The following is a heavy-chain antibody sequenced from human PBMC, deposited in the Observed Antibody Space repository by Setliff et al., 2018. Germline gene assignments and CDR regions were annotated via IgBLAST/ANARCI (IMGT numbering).Heavy chain of an antibody. CDR1: GYNFLDYW. CDR3: ARRRRFDSGGPRSPWYFDL. J-gene: IGHJ2*01. V-gene: IGHV5-51*01. CDR2: IYPDDSDT. Sequence: GASLKISCKASGYNFLDYWIGWVRQMPGKGLEWMGIIYPDDSDTRYSPSVQGPFTISADKSISTAYSQWSSLKASDTAFYYCARRRRFDSGGPRSPWYFDLWGRGTLVTVSS. D-gene: IGHD3-22*01.